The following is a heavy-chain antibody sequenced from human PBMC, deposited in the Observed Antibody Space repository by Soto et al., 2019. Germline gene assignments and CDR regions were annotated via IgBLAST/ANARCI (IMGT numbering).Heavy chain of an antibody. CDR3: ARAGVVVVAATPYYYYGMDV. V-gene: IGHV1-69*13. Sequence: SVKVSCKASGGTFSSYAISWVRQAPGQGLEWMGGIIPIFGTANYAQKFQGRVTITADESTSTAYMELSSLRSEDTAVYYCARAGVVVVAATPYYYYGMDVWGQGTTVTVSS. CDR1: GGTFSSYA. D-gene: IGHD2-15*01. CDR2: IIPIFGTA. J-gene: IGHJ6*02.